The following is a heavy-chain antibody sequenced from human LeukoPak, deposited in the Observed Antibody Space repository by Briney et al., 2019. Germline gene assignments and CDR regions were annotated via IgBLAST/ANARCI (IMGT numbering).Heavy chain of an antibody. CDR2: ISYDGSNK. CDR1: GFTFSSYA. Sequence: GGSLRLSCAASGFTFSSYAMHWVRQAPGKGLEWVAVISYDGSNKYYADSVKGRFTISRDNSKNTLYLQMNSLRAEDTAVYYCAKDLGSVVTPPSLDYWGQGTLVTVSS. D-gene: IGHD4-23*01. J-gene: IGHJ4*02. CDR3: AKDLGSVVTPPSLDY. V-gene: IGHV3-30*04.